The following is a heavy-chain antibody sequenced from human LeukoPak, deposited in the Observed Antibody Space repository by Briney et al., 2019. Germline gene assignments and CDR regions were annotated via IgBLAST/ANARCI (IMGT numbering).Heavy chain of an antibody. CDR3: ASDGAYAMAV. V-gene: IGHV3-74*01. CDR2: TNNDATRT. D-gene: IGHD1-26*01. CDR1: GSAFSRSW. Sequence: GGPLRLSCAASGSAFSRSWIHWVRQAPGKGLVWVSHTNNDATRTTYADSVRGRFTISRDNAKNTVSLQMNSLRAEDTAVYYCASDGAYAMAVWGQGTTVTVSS. J-gene: IGHJ6*02.